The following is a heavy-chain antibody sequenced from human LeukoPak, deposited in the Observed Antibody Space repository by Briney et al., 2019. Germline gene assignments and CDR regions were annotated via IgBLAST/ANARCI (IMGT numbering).Heavy chain of an antibody. CDR2: INSDGSST. Sequence: GGSLRLSCVASGFTFSSSWMSWARQAPGKGLVWVSRINSDGSSTSYADSVKGRFTISRDNAKNTLYLQMNSLRAEDTAVYYCARDQQWQLDYWGQGTLVTVSS. CDR1: GFTFSSSW. V-gene: IGHV3-74*01. D-gene: IGHD6-19*01. J-gene: IGHJ4*02. CDR3: ARDQQWQLDY.